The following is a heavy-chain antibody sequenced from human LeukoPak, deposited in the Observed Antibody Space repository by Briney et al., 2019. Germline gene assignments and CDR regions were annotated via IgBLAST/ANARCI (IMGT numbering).Heavy chain of an antibody. CDR2: ISASGGNS. CDR1: GFTFSDSA. D-gene: IGHD1-26*01. Sequence: PGGSLRLSCEASGFTFSDSAMSWVHQASGRGLEWVSLISASGGNSYYADSVKGRFTVSRDSSKNTLHLQMNSLRAEDTAVYYCARDIELSCWGQGTLVTVSS. CDR3: ARDIELSC. J-gene: IGHJ4*02. V-gene: IGHV3-23*01.